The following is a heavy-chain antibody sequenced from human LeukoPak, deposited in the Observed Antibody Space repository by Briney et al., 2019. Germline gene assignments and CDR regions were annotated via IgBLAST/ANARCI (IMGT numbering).Heavy chain of an antibody. D-gene: IGHD1-7*01. J-gene: IGHJ4*02. CDR3: AKERLTGTTFVGLDY. Sequence: PGGSLRLSCAASGFTFSSYGMHWVRQAPGKGLEWVAVISYDGSNKYYADSVKGRFTISRDNSKNTLYLQMNSLRAEDTAVYYCAKERLTGTTFVGLDYWGQGTLVTVSS. CDR1: GFTFSSYG. CDR2: ISYDGSNK. V-gene: IGHV3-30*18.